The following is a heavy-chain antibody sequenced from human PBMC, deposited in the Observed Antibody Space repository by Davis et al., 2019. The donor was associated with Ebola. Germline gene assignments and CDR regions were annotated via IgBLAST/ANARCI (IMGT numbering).Heavy chain of an antibody. D-gene: IGHD1-26*01. CDR1: GGSISSSNW. Sequence: MPSETLTLTCAVSGGSISSSNWWSWIRQPPEKGLEWIGEITDSGNTNYNPSLKSRVTLSTDTSKNQFSLNLNSVTATDMAVYYCARRVWESTDWYFDFWSRGTLATVSS. J-gene: IGHJ2*01. V-gene: IGHV4-4*02. CDR2: ITDSGNT. CDR3: ARRVWESTDWYFDF.